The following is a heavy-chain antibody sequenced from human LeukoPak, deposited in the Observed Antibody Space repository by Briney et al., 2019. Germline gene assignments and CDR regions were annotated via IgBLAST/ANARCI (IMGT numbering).Heavy chain of an antibody. CDR2: VYYGRSP. D-gene: IGHD6-25*01. J-gene: IGHJ4*02. CDR1: ADSISRSTYY. CDR3: ARSSGTGTFSY. V-gene: IGHV4-39*02. Sequence: PSETLSLTCTVSADSISRSTYYWAWIRQPPGKVLEWIGSVYYGRSPYFNPSLESRATISVDTSKNHFSLKMSSVTAADTAEYYCARSSGTGTFSYWGQGTLVTVSS.